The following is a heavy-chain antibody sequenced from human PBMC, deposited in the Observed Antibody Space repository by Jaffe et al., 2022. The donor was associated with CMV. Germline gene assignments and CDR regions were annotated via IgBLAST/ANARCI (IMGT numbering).Heavy chain of an antibody. CDR3: ARTLLRFLEWSNDAFDI. V-gene: IGHV2-70*15. Sequence: QVTLRESGPALVKPTQTLTLTCTFSGFSLSTSGMCVSWIRQPPGKALEWLARIDWDDDKYYSTSLKTRLTISKDTSKNQVVLTMTNMDPVDTATYYCARTLLRFLEWSNDAFDIWGQGTMVTVSS. CDR1: GFSLSTSGMC. D-gene: IGHD3-3*01. CDR2: IDWDDDK. J-gene: IGHJ3*02.